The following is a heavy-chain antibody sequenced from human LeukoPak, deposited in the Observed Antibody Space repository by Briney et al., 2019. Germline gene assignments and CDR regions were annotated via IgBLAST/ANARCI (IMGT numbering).Heavy chain of an antibody. CDR1: GGSFSGYY. Sequence: SETLSLTCAVYGGSFSGYYWSWIRQPPGKGLEWIGEINHSGGTNYNPSLKSRVTISVDTSKNQFSLKLSSVTAADTAVYYCARGQRDIVVVVAAEFDYWGQGTLVTFSS. J-gene: IGHJ4*02. CDR2: INHSGGT. D-gene: IGHD2-15*01. V-gene: IGHV4-34*01. CDR3: ARGQRDIVVVVAAEFDY.